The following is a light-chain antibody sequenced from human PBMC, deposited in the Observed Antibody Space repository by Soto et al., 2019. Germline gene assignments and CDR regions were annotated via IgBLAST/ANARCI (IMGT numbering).Light chain of an antibody. J-gene: IGKJ1*01. Sequence: DVEMTQSPSSLSATGGDRVTITCRASQGISKYLAWYQQKPGKVPRLLIYVASTLQSGVPSRFSGSGSGTDFILTISSLQPEDVATYYCQKYDSAPWTFGQGTKVEIK. CDR2: VAS. V-gene: IGKV1-27*01. CDR1: QGISKY. CDR3: QKYDSAPWT.